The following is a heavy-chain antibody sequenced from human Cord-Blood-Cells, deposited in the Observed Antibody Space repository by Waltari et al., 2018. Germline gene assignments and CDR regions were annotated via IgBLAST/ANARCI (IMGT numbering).Heavy chain of an antibody. J-gene: IGHJ4*02. Sequence: EVQLVESGGGLVKPGRSLRLSCTASGFTFGDYAMSWFRQAPGKGLEWVGFNSSKAYGETTEYAAAVKGRFTISRDDSKSIAYLQMNSRKTEVTAVYYCTGGEIMVRGVIMVGFDYWGQGTLVTVSS. CDR1: GFTFGDYA. CDR3: TGGEIMVRGVIMVGFDY. V-gene: IGHV3-49*05. CDR2: NSSKAYGETT. D-gene: IGHD3-10*01.